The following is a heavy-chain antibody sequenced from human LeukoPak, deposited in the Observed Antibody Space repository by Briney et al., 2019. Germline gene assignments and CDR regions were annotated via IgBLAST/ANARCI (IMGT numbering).Heavy chain of an antibody. V-gene: IGHV3-66*02. J-gene: IGHJ4*02. Sequence: GGSLRLSCAASGFTVSSNYMNWVRQAPGKGLEWVSIIYSGGSTYYADSVKGRFTISRGNSKNTPYLQMNSLRVEDTAVYYCARTDYSHFDYWGQGTLVTVSS. CDR2: IYSGGST. CDR1: GFTVSSNY. D-gene: IGHD3-16*01. CDR3: ARTDYSHFDY.